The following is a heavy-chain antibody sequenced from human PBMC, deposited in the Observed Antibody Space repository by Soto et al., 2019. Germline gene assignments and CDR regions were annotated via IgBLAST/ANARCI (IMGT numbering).Heavy chain of an antibody. CDR3: ARGRGYCSGGSCFTKTFDY. CDR1: GFTFSSYG. J-gene: IGHJ4*02. Sequence: PGGSLRLSCAASGFTFSSYGMHWVRQAPGKGLEWVAVISYDGSNKYYADSVKGRFTISRDNSKNTLYLQMNSLRAEDTAVYYYARGRGYCSGGSCFTKTFDYWGQGTLVTVSS. D-gene: IGHD2-15*01. V-gene: IGHV3-30*03. CDR2: ISYDGSNK.